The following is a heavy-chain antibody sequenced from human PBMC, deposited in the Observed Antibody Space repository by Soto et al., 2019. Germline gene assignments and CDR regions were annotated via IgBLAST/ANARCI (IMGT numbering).Heavy chain of an antibody. CDR3: ARVGYCSGGSCDHIVN. Sequence: QVQLVQPGAEVKKPGSSVKVSCKASGGTFSSYSISWVRQAPGQGLEWMGRIIPIVGIANYAQKFQGRVTIIADKSTSTAYMELSSLRSEDTAVYYCARVGYCSGGSCDHIVNWGQGTLVTVSS. D-gene: IGHD2-15*01. V-gene: IGHV1-69*02. J-gene: IGHJ4*02. CDR2: IIPIVGIA. CDR1: GGTFSSYS.